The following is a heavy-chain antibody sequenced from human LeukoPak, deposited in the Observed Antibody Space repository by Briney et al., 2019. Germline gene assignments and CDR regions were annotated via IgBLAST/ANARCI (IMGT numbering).Heavy chain of an antibody. J-gene: IGHJ6*03. V-gene: IGHV1-2*02. CDR3: ARSVRDCSSTSCYTPLFYMDV. CDR2: INPNSGGT. Sequence: ASVKVSCKASGYTFTGYYMHWVRQAPGQGLEWMGWINPNSGGTNYAQKFQGRVTTTRDTSISTAYMELSRLRSDDTAVYYCARSVRDCSSTSCYTPLFYMDVWGKGTTVTVSS. CDR1: GYTFTGYY. D-gene: IGHD2-2*02.